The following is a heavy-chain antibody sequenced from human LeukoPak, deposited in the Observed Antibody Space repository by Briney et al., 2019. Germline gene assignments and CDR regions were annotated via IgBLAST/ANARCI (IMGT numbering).Heavy chain of an antibody. V-gene: IGHV4-39*01. Sequence: PSETLSLTCTVSGGFISSSHYYWAWIRQPPGKGLEWIANIYYSGTTYYNPSLKSRVTISVDTSKNQLSLKLSSVTAADTAVYYCARQWIEGPTRFDYWGQGTLVTVSS. D-gene: IGHD5-12*01. CDR3: ARQWIEGPTRFDY. CDR2: IYYSGTT. CDR1: GGFISSSHYY. J-gene: IGHJ4*02.